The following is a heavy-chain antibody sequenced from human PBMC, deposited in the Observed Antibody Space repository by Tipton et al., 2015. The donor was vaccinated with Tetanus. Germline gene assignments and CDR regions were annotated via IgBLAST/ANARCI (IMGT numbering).Heavy chain of an antibody. Sequence: SLRLSCAASGFTFSSYGMHWVRQAPGKGLEWVAAISGRDGNTYYADSVRGRFTISRDNSKNTLYLQMNSLRAEDTAVYYCAKDGCFSVGCLGSDYWGQGHLVTVSS. CDR2: ISGRDGNT. CDR1: GFTFSSYG. D-gene: IGHD5/OR15-5a*01. J-gene: IGHJ4*02. V-gene: IGHV3-23*01. CDR3: AKDGCFSVGCLGSDY.